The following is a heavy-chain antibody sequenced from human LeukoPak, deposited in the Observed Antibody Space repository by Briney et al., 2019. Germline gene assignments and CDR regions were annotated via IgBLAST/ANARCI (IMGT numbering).Heavy chain of an antibody. CDR2: ISSNGGST. J-gene: IGHJ5*02. V-gene: IGHV3-64D*08. CDR3: VRIMYSSGWHWFDP. D-gene: IGHD6-19*01. Sequence: GGSLRLSCSASGFTFSSHAMYWVRQAPGKGLESVSGISSNGGSTYYADSVKGRFTISRDNSKNTLYLQMSSLRAEDTAVYYCVRIMYSSGWHWFDPWGQGTLVTVSS. CDR1: GFTFSSHA.